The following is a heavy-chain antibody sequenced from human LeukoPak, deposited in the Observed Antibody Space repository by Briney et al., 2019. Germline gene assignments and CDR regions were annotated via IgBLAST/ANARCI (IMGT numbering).Heavy chain of an antibody. V-gene: IGHV3-43*01. D-gene: IGHD6-13*01. CDR2: ISWDGGST. Sequence: GGSLRLSCAASGFTFNDYTMHWVRQAPGKGLEWVSLISWDGGSTYYADSVKGRFTISRDNSKNSLYLQMNSLRTEDTALYYCAKEGGYSSSWYGGEFDYWGQGTLVTVSS. CDR1: GFTFNDYT. J-gene: IGHJ4*02. CDR3: AKEGGYSSSWYGGEFDY.